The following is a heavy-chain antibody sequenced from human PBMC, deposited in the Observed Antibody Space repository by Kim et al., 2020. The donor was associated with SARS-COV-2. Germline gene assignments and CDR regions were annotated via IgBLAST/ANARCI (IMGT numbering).Heavy chain of an antibody. Sequence: GGSLRLSCAASGFIFSSHDMNWVRQAPGKGLEWVSYISTSSSVIYYADSVKGRFTISRDDAKTSLYLQMNSLRDDDTAVYYCAWFFGSGSPTWNYFDYWGQGTLVTVSS. CDR3: AWFFGSGSPTWNYFDY. D-gene: IGHD3-10*01. CDR1: GFIFSSHD. J-gene: IGHJ4*02. V-gene: IGHV3-48*02. CDR2: ISTSSSVI.